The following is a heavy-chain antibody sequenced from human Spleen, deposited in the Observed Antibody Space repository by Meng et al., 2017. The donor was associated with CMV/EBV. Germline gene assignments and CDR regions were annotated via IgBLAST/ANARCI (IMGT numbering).Heavy chain of an antibody. CDR1: GFTFSSYG. V-gene: IGHV3-33*06. CDR3: AKTGTLKGGNSLDY. D-gene: IGHD4-23*01. Sequence: ASGFTFSSYGMHWVRQAPGKGLEWVALIWYDGSSKYYADSLKGRFTISRDNSKNTLYLQMNSLRAEDTAVYYCAKTGTLKGGNSLDYWGQGTLVTVSS. CDR2: IWYDGSSK. J-gene: IGHJ4*02.